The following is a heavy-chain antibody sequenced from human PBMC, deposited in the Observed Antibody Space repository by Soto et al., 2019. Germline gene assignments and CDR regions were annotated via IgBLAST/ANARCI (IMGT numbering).Heavy chain of an antibody. CDR3: ARVTSSGWSYYFDY. CDR2: INWNGGST. J-gene: IGHJ4*02. CDR1: GFTFDDYG. V-gene: IGHV3-20*04. Sequence: PGGSLRLSCAASGFTFDDYGMSWVRQAPGKGLEWVSGINWNGGSTGYADSVKGRFTISRDNAKNSLYLQMNSLRAEDTALYYCARVTSSGWSYYFDYWGQGTLVTVSS. D-gene: IGHD6-19*01.